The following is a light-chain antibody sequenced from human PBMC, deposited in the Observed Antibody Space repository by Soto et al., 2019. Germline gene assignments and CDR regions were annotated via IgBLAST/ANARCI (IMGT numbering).Light chain of an antibody. CDR3: QQYGNPPWT. Sequence: ETVLTQSPGTLSLSPGERATLSCRASQSVGSTYLAWYQQKPGQAPRLLIYDTFSRATGIPNRFSGSGSGTDFTLTISRLEPEYFAVYHCQQYGNPPWTFGQGTKLEIK. V-gene: IGKV3-20*01. CDR2: DTF. J-gene: IGKJ2*01. CDR1: QSVGSTY.